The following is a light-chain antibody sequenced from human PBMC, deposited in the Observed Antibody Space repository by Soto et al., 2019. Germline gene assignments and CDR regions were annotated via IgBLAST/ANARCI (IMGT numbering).Light chain of an antibody. CDR3: QQYGSSPRIT. Sequence: EIVWTQSPATLCFSPGERATLSCRASDSVSSNLAWYQQKPGQAPRLLIYGASSRATGIPDRFSGSGSGTDFTLTISRLEPEDFAVYYCQQYGSSPRITFGQGTRLEIK. CDR2: GAS. CDR1: DSVSSN. J-gene: IGKJ5*01. V-gene: IGKV3-20*01.